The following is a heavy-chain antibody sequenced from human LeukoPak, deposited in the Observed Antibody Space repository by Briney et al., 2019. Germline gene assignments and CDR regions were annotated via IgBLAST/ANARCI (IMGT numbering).Heavy chain of an antibody. Sequence: PSETLSLTCAVSGGSISSTNWWSWVRQPPGKGLEWIGEIYRSGTTNYKPSLKSRVTISLDKSRNHFSLKLTSVTAADSAVYYCARRFPYSTGWSSYFDYWGQGALVTVSS. J-gene: IGHJ4*02. CDR2: IYRSGTT. V-gene: IGHV4-4*02. CDR1: GGSISSTNW. D-gene: IGHD6-19*01. CDR3: ARRFPYSTGWSSYFDY.